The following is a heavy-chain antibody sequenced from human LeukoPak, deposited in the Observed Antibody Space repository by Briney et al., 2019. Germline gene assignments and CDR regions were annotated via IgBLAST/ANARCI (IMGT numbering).Heavy chain of an antibody. V-gene: IGHV3-23*01. Sequence: GGSLRLSCAASGFTFSSYAMSWVRQAPGKGLEWVSAISGSGGSTYYADSVKGRFTISGDNSKNTLYLQMNSLRAEDTAVYYCAKDQSTILGYYYGMDVWGQGTTVTVSS. J-gene: IGHJ6*02. D-gene: IGHD3-3*01. CDR2: ISGSGGST. CDR3: AKDQSTILGYYYGMDV. CDR1: GFTFSSYA.